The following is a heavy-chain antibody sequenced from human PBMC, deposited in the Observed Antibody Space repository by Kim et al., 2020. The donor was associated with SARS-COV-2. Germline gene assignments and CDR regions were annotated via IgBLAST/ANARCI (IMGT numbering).Heavy chain of an antibody. D-gene: IGHD2-21*01. Sequence: GGSLRLSCAASGFTFNNYAMSWVRQAPGKGLEWVSSISGTGGSTYYTDSVKDRFAISRDNAKNMVYLQMNSMRAEDTALYYCAKDIAIGTGYSCGYFDY. CDR3: AKDIAIGTGYSCGYFDY. CDR2: ISGTGGST. J-gene: IGHJ4*03. CDR1: GFTFNNYA. V-gene: IGHV3-23*01.